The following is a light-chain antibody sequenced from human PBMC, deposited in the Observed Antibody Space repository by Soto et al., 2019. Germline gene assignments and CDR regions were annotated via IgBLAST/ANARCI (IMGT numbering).Light chain of an antibody. CDR3: QQYGSSPYS. V-gene: IGKV3-20*01. J-gene: IGKJ2*03. Sequence: EIVLTQSPGTLYLSPGERATLSCRASQSVGSGYLAWYQQKSGQAPRLLLFGASNRTTGVPDRFSGSGSGTDFTLTISRLEPEDVAVYSCQQYGSSPYSFGQGTKLEI. CDR1: QSVGSGY. CDR2: GAS.